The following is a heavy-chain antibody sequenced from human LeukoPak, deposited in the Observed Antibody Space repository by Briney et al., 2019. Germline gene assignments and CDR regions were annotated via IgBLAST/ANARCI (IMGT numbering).Heavy chain of an antibody. CDR2: ISAYNGNT. J-gene: IGHJ3*02. V-gene: IGHV1-18*01. Sequence: GASVKVSCKASGYTFTSYGISWVRQAPGQGLEWMGWISAYNGNTNYAQKLQGRVTMTTDTSTSTAYMELRSLRSDDTAVYYCAREKCYYDSSGYYPDAFDIWGQGTMVTVSS. D-gene: IGHD3-22*01. CDR1: GYTFTSYG. CDR3: AREKCYYDSSGYYPDAFDI.